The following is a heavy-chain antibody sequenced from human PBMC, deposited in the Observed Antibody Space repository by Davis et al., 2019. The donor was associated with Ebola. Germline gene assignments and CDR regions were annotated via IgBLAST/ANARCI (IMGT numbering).Heavy chain of an antibody. V-gene: IGHV2-26*01. CDR1: GFSLSNARMG. CDR2: IFSNDEK. CDR3: ARIRDVVVRFDY. D-gene: IGHD3-22*01. Sequence: SGPTLVKPPETLTLTCTVSGFSLSNARMGVSWIRQPPGKALEWLAHIFSNDEKSYSTSLKSRLTISKDTSKSQVVLTMTNMDPVDTATYYCARIRDVVVRFDYWGQGTLVTVSS. J-gene: IGHJ4*02.